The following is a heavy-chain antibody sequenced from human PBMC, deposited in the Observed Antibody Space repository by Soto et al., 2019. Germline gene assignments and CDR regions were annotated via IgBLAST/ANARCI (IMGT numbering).Heavy chain of an antibody. J-gene: IGHJ6*03. CDR3: DRNHGYSAYDHYYYYMDL. CDR1: GFTFSSYA. D-gene: IGHD5-12*01. Sequence: GGSLRLSCAASGFTFSSYAMSWVRQAPGKGLEWVSAISGSGVSTYYADTVKGRFTISRDNSKNTLYLQMNSLKAEDTAVHYCDRNHGYSAYDHYYYYMDLWGKGTTVTVSS. CDR2: ISGSGVST. V-gene: IGHV3-23*01.